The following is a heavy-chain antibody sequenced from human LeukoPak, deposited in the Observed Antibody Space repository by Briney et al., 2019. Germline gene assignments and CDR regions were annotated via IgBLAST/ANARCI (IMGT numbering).Heavy chain of an antibody. D-gene: IGHD3-10*01. CDR3: ARHPPPVYYGSGSYHRGWFDP. J-gene: IGHJ5*02. Sequence: MTSETLSLTCTVSGGSIRSSSYYWSWIRQPPGKGLEWIGEINHSGSTNYNPSLKSRVTISVDTSKNQFSLKLSSVTAADTAVYYCARHPPPVYYGSGSYHRGWFDPWGQGTLVTVSS. CDR2: INHSGST. CDR1: GGSIRSSSYY. V-gene: IGHV4-39*01.